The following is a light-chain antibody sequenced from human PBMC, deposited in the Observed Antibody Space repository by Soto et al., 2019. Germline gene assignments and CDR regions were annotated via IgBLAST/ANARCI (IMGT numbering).Light chain of an antibody. CDR3: QHTYSTPLA. V-gene: IGKV1-39*01. CDR1: QDISSY. J-gene: IGKJ1*01. Sequence: DIQLTQSPSSLSASVRDRVSITCRASQDISSYLNWYQQKPGKAPKLLIYGASSLQSGVPSRFRGSGSGTDFTLTISSLQPEDFATYYCQHTYSTPLAFGQGTKVEIK. CDR2: GAS.